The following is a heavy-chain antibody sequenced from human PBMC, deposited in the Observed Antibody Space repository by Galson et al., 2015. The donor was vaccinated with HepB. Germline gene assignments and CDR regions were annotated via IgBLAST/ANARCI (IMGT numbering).Heavy chain of an antibody. CDR3: ARDPPLGTPFDY. D-gene: IGHD7-27*01. CDR2: ISSSSYK. J-gene: IGHJ4*02. V-gene: IGHV3-21*01. CDR1: GFTFSSYN. Sequence: SLRLSCAASGFTFSSYNMNWVRQAPGKGLEWVSSISSSSYKYYADSVKGRFTISRDNAKNSLYLQMNSLRAEDTAIYYCARDPPLGTPFDYWGQGTLVTVSS.